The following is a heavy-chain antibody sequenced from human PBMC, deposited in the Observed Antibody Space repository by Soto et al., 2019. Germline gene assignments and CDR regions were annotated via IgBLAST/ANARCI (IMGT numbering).Heavy chain of an antibody. CDR2: ISYSGST. CDR3: ARADPDASVGY. J-gene: IGHJ4*02. D-gene: IGHD3-16*01. V-gene: IGHV4-59*11. Sequence: SETLSLTCTVSGVSMSSHYWTWLRQPPGKGLGWIGYISYSGSTYYNPSLKSRVTISADTSRNQFSLKLSSVIAADTATYYCARADPDASVGYWGQGTLVTVSS. CDR1: GVSMSSHY.